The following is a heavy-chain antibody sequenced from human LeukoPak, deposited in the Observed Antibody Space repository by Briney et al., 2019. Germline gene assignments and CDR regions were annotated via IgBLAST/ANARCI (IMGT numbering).Heavy chain of an antibody. V-gene: IGHV3-53*05. D-gene: IGHD3-22*01. Sequence: GGSLRLSCAASGFTVSSNYMSWVRQAPGKGLEGVSIIYSGGSTFYADSVKGRFTISRDNAKNSLYLQMNSLRPEDTAVYYCAKAGEGGYYYEIKHFDYWGQGTLVTVSS. CDR1: GFTVSSNY. CDR3: AKAGEGGYYYEIKHFDY. CDR2: IYSGGST. J-gene: IGHJ4*02.